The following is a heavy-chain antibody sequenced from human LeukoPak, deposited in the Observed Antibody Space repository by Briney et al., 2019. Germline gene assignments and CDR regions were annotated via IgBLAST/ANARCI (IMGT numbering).Heavy chain of an antibody. Sequence: ASVKVSCKASGYTFTSYYMHWVRQAPGQGLEWMGIINPSGGSTSYAQKFQGRVTMTRDMSTSTVYMELSSLRSEDTAVYYCARGTGSVYGSGSYYFDYWGQGTLVTVSS. V-gene: IGHV1-46*01. J-gene: IGHJ4*02. CDR3: ARGTGSVYGSGSYYFDY. CDR1: GYTFTSYY. D-gene: IGHD3-10*01. CDR2: INPSGGST.